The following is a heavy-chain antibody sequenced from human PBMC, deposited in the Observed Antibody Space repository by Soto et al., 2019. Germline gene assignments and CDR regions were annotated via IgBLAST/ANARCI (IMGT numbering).Heavy chain of an antibody. V-gene: IGHV3-53*05. D-gene: IGHD6-19*01. CDR3: ARDGRSSYSSGWYYFDY. CDR2: IYSGGST. J-gene: IGHJ4*02. CDR1: GFTVSNYY. Sequence: QPGGSLRLSCAASGFTVSNYYMSWVRQAPGKGLEWISVIYSGGSTYYADSVKGRFTISRDSSKNTLYLQVNSLRSEDTAVYYCARDGRSSYSSGWYYFDYWGQGTLVTVSS.